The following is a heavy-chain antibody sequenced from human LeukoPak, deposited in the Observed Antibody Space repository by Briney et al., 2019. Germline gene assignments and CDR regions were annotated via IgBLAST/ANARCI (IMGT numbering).Heavy chain of an antibody. CDR2: ISAYNGNT. CDR3: ARTVHRPAFVWEPLGYFDY. D-gene: IGHD1-26*01. V-gene: IGHV1-18*01. CDR1: GYTFTSYG. J-gene: IGHJ4*02. Sequence: ASVKVSCKASGYTFTSYGISWVRQAPGQGLEWMGWISAYNGNTNYAQKFQGRVTITTDESTSTAYMELSSLRSEDTAVYYCARTVHRPAFVWEPLGYFDYWGQGTLVTVSS.